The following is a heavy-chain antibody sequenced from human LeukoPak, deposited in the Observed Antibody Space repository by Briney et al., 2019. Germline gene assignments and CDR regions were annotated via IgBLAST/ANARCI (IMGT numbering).Heavy chain of an antibody. V-gene: IGHV4-39*07. CDR1: GGSISSSSYY. J-gene: IGHJ4*02. Sequence: ETLSLTCTVSGGSISSSSYYWGWIRQPPGKGLEWIGSIYYSGSTYYNPSLKSRVTTSVDTSKNQFSLKLSSVTAADTAVYYCARVIYDYVWGSYRYSAVGYFDYWGQGTLVTVSS. D-gene: IGHD3-16*02. CDR3: ARVIYDYVWGSYRYSAVGYFDY. CDR2: IYYSGST.